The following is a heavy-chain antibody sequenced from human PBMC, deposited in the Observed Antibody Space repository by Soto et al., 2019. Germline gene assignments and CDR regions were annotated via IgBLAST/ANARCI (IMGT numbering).Heavy chain of an antibody. Sequence: SETLSLTCAVYGGSFSGYYWSWIRQPPGKGLEWIGEINHSGSTNYNPSLKSRVTISVDTSKNQFSLKLSSVTAADTAVYYCARGGRDYVWGSYRYPPNFDYWGQGTLVTVSS. J-gene: IGHJ4*02. CDR3: ARGGRDYVWGSYRYPPNFDY. D-gene: IGHD3-16*02. CDR1: GGSFSGYY. V-gene: IGHV4-34*01. CDR2: INHSGST.